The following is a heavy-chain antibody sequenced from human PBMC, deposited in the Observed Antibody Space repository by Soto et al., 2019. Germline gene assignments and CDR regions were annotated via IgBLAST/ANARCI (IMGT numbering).Heavy chain of an antibody. Sequence: ASVKVSCKASGYTFTSYGISWVRQAPGQGLEWMGWISAYNGNTNFSQKLQGRVTITPDTFTSKAFIELRSLRSYYTAVYYCVRLQALSQSSWACYYWGQGTLVTVSS. D-gene: IGHD6-13*01. V-gene: IGHV1-18*01. CDR1: GYTFTSYG. CDR2: ISAYNGNT. J-gene: IGHJ4*02. CDR3: VRLQALSQSSWACYY.